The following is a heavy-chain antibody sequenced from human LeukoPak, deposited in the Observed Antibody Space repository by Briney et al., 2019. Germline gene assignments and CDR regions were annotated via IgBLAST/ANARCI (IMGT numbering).Heavy chain of an antibody. D-gene: IGHD2-2*01. CDR2: MNPNSGNT. CDR3: ARAQYCSSTSCHYYYYYMDV. CDR1: GYTFTSYD. V-gene: IGHV1-8*01. Sequence: ASVKVSCKASGYTFTSYDINWVRQATGQRLEWMGWMNPNSGNTGYAQKFQGRVTMTRNTSISTAYMELSSLRSEDTAVYYCARAQYCSSTSCHYYYYYMDVWGKGTTVTVSS. J-gene: IGHJ6*03.